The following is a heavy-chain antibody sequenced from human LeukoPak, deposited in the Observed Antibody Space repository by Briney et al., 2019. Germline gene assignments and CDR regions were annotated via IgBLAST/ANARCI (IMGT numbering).Heavy chain of an antibody. CDR1: GFTFSSYA. J-gene: IGHJ4*02. CDR3: ARESIFGVVIATFDY. D-gene: IGHD3-3*01. Sequence: GGSLRLSCAASGFTFSSYAMHWVRQAPGKGLEGVADISYDGSNKYYADSVKGRFTSSRDISKNTLYLQMNSLRAEDTAVYYCARESIFGVVIATFDYWGQRTLVTVSS. V-gene: IGHV3-30-3*01. CDR2: ISYDGSNK.